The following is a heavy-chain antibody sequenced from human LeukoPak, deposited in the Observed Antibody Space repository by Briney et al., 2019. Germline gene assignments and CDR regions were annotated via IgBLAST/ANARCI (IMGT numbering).Heavy chain of an antibody. V-gene: IGHV1-18*01. J-gene: IGHJ4*02. Sequence: ASVKVSCKTSGYTFTGYGISWVRQAPGQGLEWMGWISAYNGNTNYAQKLQGRVTMTTDTSTSTAYMELRSLRSDDTAVYYCARVSIFGVVHIAYYFDYWGQGTLVTVSS. CDR3: ARVSIFGVVHIAYYFDY. CDR2: ISAYNGNT. CDR1: GYTFTGYG. D-gene: IGHD3-3*01.